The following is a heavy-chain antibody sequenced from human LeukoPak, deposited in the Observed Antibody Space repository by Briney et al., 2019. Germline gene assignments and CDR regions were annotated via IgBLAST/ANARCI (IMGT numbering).Heavy chain of an antibody. CDR1: GGTFSSYA. J-gene: IGHJ3*02. V-gene: IGHV1-69*13. D-gene: IGHD4-17*01. CDR2: IIPIFGTA. CDR3: ARCGDYHWADALDI. Sequence: SVKVSCKASGGTFSSYAISWVRQAPGQGLEWMGGIIPIFGTANYAQKFQGRVTITADESTSTAYMELSSLRSEDTAVYYCARCGDYHWADALDIWGQGTMVTVSS.